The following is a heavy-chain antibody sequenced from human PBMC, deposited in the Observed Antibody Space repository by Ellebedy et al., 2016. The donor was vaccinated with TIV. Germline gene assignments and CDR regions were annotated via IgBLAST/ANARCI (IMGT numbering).Heavy chain of an antibody. V-gene: IGHV5-10-1*01. CDR3: ASHSSKQLVWYYGMDV. J-gene: IGHJ6*02. CDR2: IDPSDSYT. Sequence: GESLKISCKGSGYSFTSYWISWVRQMPGKGLEWMGRIDPSDSYTNYSPSFQGHVTISADKSISTAYLQWSSLKASDTAMYYCASHSSKQLVWYYGMDVWGQGTTVTVSS. CDR1: GYSFTSYW. D-gene: IGHD6-13*01.